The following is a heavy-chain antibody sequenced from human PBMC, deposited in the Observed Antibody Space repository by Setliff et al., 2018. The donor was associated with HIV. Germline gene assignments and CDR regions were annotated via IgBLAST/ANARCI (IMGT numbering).Heavy chain of an antibody. CDR3: ARHVGISIGGTRGDFDC. D-gene: IGHD6-13*01. Sequence: SETLSLTCSVSTDSFSNFHWSWMRQPAGKGLEWIGRIFGSGTTHYNPSLKSRVTISVDTSKNQFSLRLSSVTAADTAMYYCARHVGISIGGTRGDFDCWGQGTLVTVSS. V-gene: IGHV4-4*07. J-gene: IGHJ4*02. CDR2: IFGSGTT. CDR1: TDSFSNFH.